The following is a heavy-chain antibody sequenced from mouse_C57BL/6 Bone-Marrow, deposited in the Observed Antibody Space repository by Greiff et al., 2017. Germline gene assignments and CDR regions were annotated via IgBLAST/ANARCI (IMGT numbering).Heavy chain of an antibody. CDR1: GFTFSSYA. J-gene: IGHJ2*01. V-gene: IGHV5-4*03. Sequence: EVKLVESGGGLVKPGGSLKLSCAASGFTFSSYAMSWVRQTPEKRLEWVATISDGGSYTYYPDNVKGRFTISRDNAKNNLYLQMSHLKSEDTAMYSCARGWLLRYWGQGTTLTVSS. CDR3: ARGWLLRY. D-gene: IGHD2-3*01. CDR2: ISDGGSYT.